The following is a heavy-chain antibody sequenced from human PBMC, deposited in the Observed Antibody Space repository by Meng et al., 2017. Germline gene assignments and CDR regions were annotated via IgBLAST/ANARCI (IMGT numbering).Heavy chain of an antibody. CDR3: ARAKLAVANAFDI. CDR1: GGTFSSYA. CDR2: IIPIFGTA. Sequence: SVKVSCKASGGTFSSYAISWVRQAPGQGLEWMGGIIPIFGTANYAQKFQGRVTITTDESTSTAYMELSSLRSEDTAVYYCARAKLAVANAFDIWGQGTLVTVSS. V-gene: IGHV1-69*05. J-gene: IGHJ4*02. D-gene: IGHD6-19*01.